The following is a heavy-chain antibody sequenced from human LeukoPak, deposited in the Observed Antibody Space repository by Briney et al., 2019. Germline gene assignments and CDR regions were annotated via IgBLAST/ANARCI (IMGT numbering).Heavy chain of an antibody. V-gene: IGHV3-30*18. D-gene: IGHD4-17*01. CDR2: ISYDGSNK. Sequence: GRSLRLSCAASGFTFSSYGMHWVRQAPGKGLEWAAVISYDGSNKYYADSVKGRFTISRDNSKNTLYLQMNSLRAEDTAVYYCAKAQGTVTTDLDYWGQGTLVTVSS. CDR1: GFTFSSYG. CDR3: AKAQGTVTTDLDY. J-gene: IGHJ4*02.